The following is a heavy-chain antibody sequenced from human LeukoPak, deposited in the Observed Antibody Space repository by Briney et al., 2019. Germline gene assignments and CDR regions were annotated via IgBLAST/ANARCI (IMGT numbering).Heavy chain of an antibody. CDR2: IKQDGSEK. V-gene: IGHV3-7*03. J-gene: IGHJ4*02. CDR3: ARVGYIDEGIDY. CDR1: GFTFSSYW. D-gene: IGHD5-24*01. Sequence: GGSLRLSCAAFGFTFSSYWMSWVRQAPGKGLEWVANIKQDGSEKYYVDSVKGRFTISRDNAKNSLYLQMNSLRAEDTAVYYCARVGYIDEGIDYWGQGTLVTVSS.